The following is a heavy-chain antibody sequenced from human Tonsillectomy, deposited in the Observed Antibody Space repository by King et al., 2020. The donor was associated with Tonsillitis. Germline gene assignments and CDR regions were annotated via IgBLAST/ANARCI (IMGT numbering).Heavy chain of an antibody. CDR2: TYYRSKWYN. Sequence: VQLQQSGPGLVKPSQTLSLTCAISGDSVSSNSAAWNWIRQSPSRGLEWLGRTYYRSKWYNDYAVSVKSRITINPDTSKNQFSLQLNSVTPEDTAVYYCAREFEYTKYYDFWSGYSYYFDYWGQGTLVTVSS. CDR3: AREFEYTKYYDFWSGYSYYFDY. CDR1: GDSVSSNSAA. V-gene: IGHV6-1*01. D-gene: IGHD3-3*01. J-gene: IGHJ4*02.